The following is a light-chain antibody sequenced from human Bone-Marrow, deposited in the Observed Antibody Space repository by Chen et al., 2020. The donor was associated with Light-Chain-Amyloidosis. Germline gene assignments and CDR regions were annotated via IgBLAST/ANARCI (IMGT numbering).Light chain of an antibody. CDR1: SSNIGIHY. CDR2: RNN. CDR3: AAWDGSLSGYV. V-gene: IGLV1-47*01. Sequence: QSVLTQPPSASGTPGQRVTISCSGASSNIGIHYVYWYQHFPGAAPRLLIHRNNQRPSGVPDRLSASKSGTAAFLAMSGLRSDDEADYYCAAWDGSLSGYVFGTGTKVIVL. J-gene: IGLJ1*01.